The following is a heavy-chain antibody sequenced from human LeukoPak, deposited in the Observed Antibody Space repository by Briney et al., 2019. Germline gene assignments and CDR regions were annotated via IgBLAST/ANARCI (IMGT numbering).Heavy chain of an antibody. J-gene: IGHJ4*02. V-gene: IGHV4-59*01. CDR1: GGSISSYY. D-gene: IGHD1-26*01. Sequence: SETLSLTCTVTGGSISSYYWSWIRQPPGKGLEWIGYIYYSGSTNYNPYLKSRVTISVDTSKNQFSLKLSSVTAADTAVYYCARGVGATTPDYWGQGTLVTVSS. CDR2: IYYSGST. CDR3: ARGVGATTPDY.